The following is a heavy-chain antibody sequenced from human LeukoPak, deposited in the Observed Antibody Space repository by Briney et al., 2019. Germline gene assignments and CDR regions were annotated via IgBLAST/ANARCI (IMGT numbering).Heavy chain of an antibody. J-gene: IGHJ6*03. CDR1: GFTFSDYY. D-gene: IGHD3-10*01. V-gene: IGHV3-11*01. CDR2: ISSSGSTI. CDR3: ARGSYYYYYMDV. Sequence: PGGSLRLSCSASGFTFSDYYMIWIRQAPGKGLEGVAYISSSGSTIYYADSVKGRFTISRDNAKNSLYLQMNSLRAEDTAVYYCARGSYYYYYMDVWGKGTTVTVSS.